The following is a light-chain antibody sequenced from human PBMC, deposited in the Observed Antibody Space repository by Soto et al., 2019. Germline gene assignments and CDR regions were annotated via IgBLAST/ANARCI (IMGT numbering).Light chain of an antibody. V-gene: IGKV3-20*01. CDR1: QSVSSSN. Sequence: EIVLTQSPGTLSLSPGERATLSCRASQSVSSSNLAWYQQKPGQAPRLLIYGASSRATGIPDRFSGSGSGTDFTLTISRLETEDFAVYYCQQYSRTSRTFGQGTKVEI. CDR2: GAS. J-gene: IGKJ1*01. CDR3: QQYSRTSRT.